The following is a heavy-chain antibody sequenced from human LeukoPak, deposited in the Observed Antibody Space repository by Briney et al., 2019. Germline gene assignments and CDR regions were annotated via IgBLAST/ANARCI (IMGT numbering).Heavy chain of an antibody. V-gene: IGHV4-61*02. Sequence: PSETLSLTCTVSGGSISSGSYYWSWIRQPAGKGLEWIGRIYTSGSTNYNPSLKSRVTISVDTSKNQFSLKLSSVTAADTAVYYCARDPAPGRYYFDYGGQGTLVTVSS. J-gene: IGHJ4*02. CDR3: ARDPAPGRYYFDY. CDR2: IYTSGST. CDR1: GGSISSGSYY.